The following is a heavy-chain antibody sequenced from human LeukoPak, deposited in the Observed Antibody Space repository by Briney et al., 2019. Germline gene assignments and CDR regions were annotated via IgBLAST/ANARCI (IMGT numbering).Heavy chain of an antibody. CDR1: GGSISSSSYY. D-gene: IGHD3-10*01. J-gene: IGHJ6*03. V-gene: IGHV4-39*01. CDR3: ARHKVRYGSGSYPPYYYMDV. Sequence: SETLSLTCTVSGGSISSSSYYWGWICQPPGKGLEWIGSIYYSGSTYYNPSLKSRVTISVDTSKNQFSLKLSSVTAADTAVYYCARHKVRYGSGSYPPYYYMDVWGKGTTVTISS. CDR2: IYYSGST.